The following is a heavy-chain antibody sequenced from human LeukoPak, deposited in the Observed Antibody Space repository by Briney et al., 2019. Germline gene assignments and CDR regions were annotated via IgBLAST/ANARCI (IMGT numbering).Heavy chain of an antibody. CDR3: ARGWGYYGSGSYYNAVDY. V-gene: IGHV4-39*07. D-gene: IGHD3-10*01. J-gene: IGHJ4*02. CDR2: IYSGGST. CDR1: GGSISSSSYY. Sequence: SETLSLTCTVSGGSISSSSYYWGWIRQPPGKGLEWIGIIYSGGSTYYNPSLKSRVTISVDTSKNQFSLKLSSVTAADTAVYYCARGWGYYGSGSYYNAVDYWGQGTLVTVSS.